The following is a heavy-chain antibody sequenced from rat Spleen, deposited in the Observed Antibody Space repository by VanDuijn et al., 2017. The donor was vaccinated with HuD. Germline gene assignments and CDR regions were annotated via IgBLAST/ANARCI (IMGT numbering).Heavy chain of an antibody. Sequence: EVPLVETGGGLVQPGRSLKLSCVASGFTFSRSGMAWVRQSPTKVLEWVASISTGGGNTYYRDSVKGRFTISRDNPENTLYLQMDSLRSEDTATYYCARLWVFDYWGQGVMVTVSS. D-gene: IGHD1-7*01. V-gene: IGHV5S13*01. CDR3: ARLWVFDY. CDR2: ISTGGGNT. CDR1: GFTFSRSG. J-gene: IGHJ2*01.